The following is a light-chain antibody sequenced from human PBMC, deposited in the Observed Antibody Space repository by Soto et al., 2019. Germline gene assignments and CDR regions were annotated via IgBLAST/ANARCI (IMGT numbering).Light chain of an antibody. CDR3: QQYNNWPPT. J-gene: IGKJ1*01. Sequence: EIVMTQSPATLSVSPGERATLSCSASQSVSSNLAWYQQKPGQAPRLLIYGASTRATGIPARFSGSGSGTEFTLTISSLQSEDFAVYYCQQYNNWPPTFGQGTKVDSK. CDR2: GAS. V-gene: IGKV3-15*01. CDR1: QSVSSN.